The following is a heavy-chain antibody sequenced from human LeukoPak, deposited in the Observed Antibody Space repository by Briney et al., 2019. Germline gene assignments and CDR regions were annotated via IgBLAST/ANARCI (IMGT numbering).Heavy chain of an antibody. D-gene: IGHD6-13*01. CDR2: IYYSGST. CDR1: GGSISSYY. V-gene: IGHV4-59*08. CDR3: ARHDYHSSSWLLFDY. J-gene: IGHJ4*02. Sequence: PSETLSLTCTVSGGSISSYYWSWIRQPPGKGLEWIGYIYYSGSTNYNPSLKSRVTISVDTSKNQFSLKLSSVTAADTAVYYCARHDYHSSSWLLFDYWGQGTLVTVSS.